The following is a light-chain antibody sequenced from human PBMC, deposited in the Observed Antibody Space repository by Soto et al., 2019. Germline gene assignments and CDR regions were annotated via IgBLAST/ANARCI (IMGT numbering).Light chain of an antibody. Sequence: QSALTQPASVSRSPGQSITISCTGTSSDVGGYNYVSWYQQHPGKAPKLMIYEVSNRPSGVSNRFSGSKSGNTASLTISGLQAEDEADYYCSSYTSSSTLYGFGTGTKVTVL. V-gene: IGLV2-14*01. CDR1: SSDVGGYNY. J-gene: IGLJ1*01. CDR2: EVS. CDR3: SSYTSSSTLYG.